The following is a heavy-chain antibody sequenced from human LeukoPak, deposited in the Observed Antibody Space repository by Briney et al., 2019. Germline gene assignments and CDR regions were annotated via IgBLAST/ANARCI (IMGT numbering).Heavy chain of an antibody. Sequence: SETLSLTCTVSGGSISSGSYYWSWIRQPAEKGLEWIGRIYTSGSTNYNPSLKSRVTMSVDTSKNQFSLKLSSVTAADTAVYYCARDSYYTSAFDIWGQGTMVTVSS. CDR1: GGSISSGSYY. J-gene: IGHJ3*02. CDR3: ARDSYYTSAFDI. CDR2: IYTSGST. D-gene: IGHD1-26*01. V-gene: IGHV4-61*02.